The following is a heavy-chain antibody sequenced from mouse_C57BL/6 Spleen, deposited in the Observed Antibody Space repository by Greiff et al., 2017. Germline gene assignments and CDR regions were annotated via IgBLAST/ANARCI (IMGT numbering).Heavy chain of an antibody. V-gene: IGHV5-6*02. Sequence: EVKLVESGGDLVKPGGSLKLSCAASGFTFSSYGMSWVRQTPDKRLEWVATISSGGSYTYYPDSVKGRFTISRDTAKNTLYLQMSSLKSEDTAMYYCARRGPYAMDYWGQGTSVTVSS. J-gene: IGHJ4*01. CDR2: ISSGGSYT. D-gene: IGHD3-3*01. CDR1: GFTFSSYG. CDR3: ARRGPYAMDY.